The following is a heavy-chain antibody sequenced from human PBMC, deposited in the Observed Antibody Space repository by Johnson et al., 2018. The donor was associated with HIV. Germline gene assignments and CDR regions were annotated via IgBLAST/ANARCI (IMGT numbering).Heavy chain of an antibody. V-gene: IGHV3-74*02. CDR2: INSDGSST. CDR3: AKLIPDSGSLRTGPPREAFDI. J-gene: IGHJ3*02. CDR1: GFTFSSYW. D-gene: IGHD1-26*01. Sequence: VQLVESGGGLVQPGGSLRLSCAASGFTFSSYWMHWVRQAPGKGLVWVSRINSDGSSTSYAASVKGRFTISRDNAKNTLYLQMNSLRAEDTAVYYCAKLIPDSGSLRTGPPREAFDIWGQGTMVTVSS.